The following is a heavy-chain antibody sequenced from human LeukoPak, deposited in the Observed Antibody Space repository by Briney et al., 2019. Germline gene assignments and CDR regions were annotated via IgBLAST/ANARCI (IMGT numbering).Heavy chain of an antibody. CDR1: GYTFTSYG. V-gene: IGHV1-18*01. CDR3: ARDAYCGGDCYSDY. J-gene: IGHJ4*02. D-gene: IGHD2-21*02. CDR2: ISAYNGNT. Sequence: ASVKVSCKASGYTFTSYGISWVRQAPGQGLEWMRWISAYNGNTNYAQKLQGRVTMTTDTSTSTAYMELRSLRSDDTAVYYCARDAYCGGDCYSDYWGQGTLVTVSS.